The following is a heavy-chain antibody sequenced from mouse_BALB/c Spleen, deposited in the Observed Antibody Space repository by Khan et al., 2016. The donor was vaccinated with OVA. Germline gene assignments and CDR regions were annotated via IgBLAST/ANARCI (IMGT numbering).Heavy chain of an antibody. CDR2: IDTYDSET. V-gene: IGHV1-52*01. Sequence: QVQLKQSGTELVRPGTSVRLSCTASGYTFTSYWMNWIRQRPEQGLEWIGRIDTYDSETHYNQKFKDKAILTVDKSSNTVYMQLSSLTSEDSAVYYCARNPFAYWGQGTLVTVSA. CDR1: GYTFTSYW. J-gene: IGHJ3*01. CDR3: ARNPFAY.